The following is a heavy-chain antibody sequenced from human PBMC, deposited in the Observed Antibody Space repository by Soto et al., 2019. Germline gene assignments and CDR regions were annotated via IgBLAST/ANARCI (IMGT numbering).Heavy chain of an antibody. CDR3: ARAKRMVRGVMPDY. D-gene: IGHD3-10*01. Sequence: PSETLSLTCAVYGGSFSGYYWSWIRQPPGKGLEWIGEINHSGSTNHNPSLKSRVTISVDTSKNQFSLKLSSVTAADTAVYYCARAKRMVRGVMPDYWGQGTLVTVSS. CDR1: GGSFSGYY. CDR2: INHSGST. V-gene: IGHV4-34*01. J-gene: IGHJ4*02.